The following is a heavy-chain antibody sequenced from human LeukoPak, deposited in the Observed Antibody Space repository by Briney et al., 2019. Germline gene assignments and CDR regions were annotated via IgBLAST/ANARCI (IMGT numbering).Heavy chain of an antibody. J-gene: IGHJ6*03. CDR2: ISGSGGST. V-gene: IGHV3-23*01. Sequence: GGSLRLSCAASGFTFSSYAMSWVRQAPGKGLEWVSAISGSGGSTYYADSVKGRFTISRDNSKNTLYLQMNSLRAEDTAVYYCAKGTVSEDYYYYMDVWGKGTTVTVSS. D-gene: IGHD1-1*01. CDR1: GFTFSSYA. CDR3: AKGTVSEDYYYYMDV.